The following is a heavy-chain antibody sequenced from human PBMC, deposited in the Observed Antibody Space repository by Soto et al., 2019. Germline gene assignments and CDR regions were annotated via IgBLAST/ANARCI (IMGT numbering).Heavy chain of an antibody. J-gene: IGHJ4*02. D-gene: IGHD4-4*01. Sequence: PSETLSLTCAVSGGSISSAGYSWSWIRQPPGKGLEWIGYIYHSGSTYYNPSLKSRITISIDRSKNQLSLKLSSVTAADTAIYYCARGMTTVTTLDYWGQGTLVTVSS. CDR1: GGSISSAGYS. CDR2: IYHSGST. CDR3: ARGMTTVTTLDY. V-gene: IGHV4-30-2*01.